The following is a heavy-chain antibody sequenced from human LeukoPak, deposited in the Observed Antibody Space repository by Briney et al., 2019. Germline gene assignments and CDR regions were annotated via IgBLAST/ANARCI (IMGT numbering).Heavy chain of an antibody. J-gene: IGHJ4*02. V-gene: IGHV3-30-3*01. D-gene: IGHD1-26*01. CDR2: ISYDGSNK. CDR3: AKVAGIVGATLDY. Sequence: GGSLRLSCAASGFTFSSYAMHWVRQAPGKGLEWVAVISYDGSNKYYADSVKGRFTISRDNSKNTLYLQMNSLRAEDTAVYYCAKVAGIVGATLDYWGQGTLVTVSS. CDR1: GFTFSSYA.